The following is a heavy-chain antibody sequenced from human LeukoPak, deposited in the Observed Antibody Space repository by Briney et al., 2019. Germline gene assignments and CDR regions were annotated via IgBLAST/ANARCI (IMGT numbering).Heavy chain of an antibody. CDR1: GFTVSSNY. V-gene: IGHV3-66*02. CDR3: ARALLWFGEPRDDAFDI. Sequence: RGSLRLSCAASGFTVSSNYMSWVRQAPGKGLEWVSVIYSGGSTYYADSVKGRFTISRDNSKNTLYLQMNSLRAEDTAVYYCARALLWFGEPRDDAFDIWGQGTMVTVSS. J-gene: IGHJ3*02. D-gene: IGHD3-10*01. CDR2: IYSGGST.